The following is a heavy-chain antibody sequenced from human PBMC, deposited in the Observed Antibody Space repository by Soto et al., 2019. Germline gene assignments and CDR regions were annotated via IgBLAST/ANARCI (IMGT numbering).Heavy chain of an antibody. CDR1: GGTFSSYA. CDR3: ASPPYQEDDAFDI. J-gene: IGHJ3*02. V-gene: IGHV1-69*01. CDR2: IIPIFGTA. Sequence: QVQLVQSGAEVKKPGSSVKVSCKASGGTFSSYAISWVRQAPGQGLEWMGGIIPIFGTANYAQKFQGRVTITADESTSTAYMELSSLRSDDTAVYYCASPPYQEDDAFDIWGQETMVTVSS.